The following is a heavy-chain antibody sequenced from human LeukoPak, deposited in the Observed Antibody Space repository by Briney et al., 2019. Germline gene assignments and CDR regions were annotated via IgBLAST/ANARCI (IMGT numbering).Heavy chain of an antibody. V-gene: IGHV3-7*01. CDR3: ASYAASDTAGSDR. Sequence: GGSLRLSCTASGFTFSNCWMTWVRQAPGKGLERVANIKQDGSETYYVDSVRGRFAISRDNAKNSLYLQMNSLRAEDTAVYYCASYAASDTAGSDRWGQGTLVTVSS. J-gene: IGHJ5*02. CDR2: IKQDGSET. CDR1: GFTFSNCW. D-gene: IGHD3-10*01.